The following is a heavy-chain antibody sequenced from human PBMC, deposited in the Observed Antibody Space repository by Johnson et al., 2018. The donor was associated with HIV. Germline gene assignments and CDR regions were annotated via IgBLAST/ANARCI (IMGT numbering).Heavy chain of an antibody. CDR1: GFTFSSYA. Sequence: QVQLVESGGGVVQPGKSLKVSCAASGFTFSSYAMHWVRQAPGKGLEWVAVISYDGSNKYYADSVKGRFTISRDKPKNTLYLQMNSLRAEATAVYYCARVVSVAVAGSRQGAVGAFDMWGQGTMVTVSS. J-gene: IGHJ3*02. D-gene: IGHD6-19*01. V-gene: IGHV3-30*04. CDR3: ARVVSVAVAGSRQGAVGAFDM. CDR2: ISYDGSNK.